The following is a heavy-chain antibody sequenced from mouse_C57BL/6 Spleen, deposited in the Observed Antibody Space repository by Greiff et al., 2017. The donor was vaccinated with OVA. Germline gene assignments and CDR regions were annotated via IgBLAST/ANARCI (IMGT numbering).Heavy chain of an antibody. CDR1: GFTFSDYG. CDR2: ISSGSSTI. J-gene: IGHJ2*01. CDR3: ARDSNYVLDY. Sequence: EVKLVESGGGLVKPGGSLKLSCAASGFTFSDYGMHWVRQAPEKGLEWVAYISSGSSTIYYADTVKGRFTISRDNATNTLFLQMTSLRSEDTAMYYCARDSNYVLDYWGQGTTLTVSS. D-gene: IGHD2-5*01. V-gene: IGHV5-17*01.